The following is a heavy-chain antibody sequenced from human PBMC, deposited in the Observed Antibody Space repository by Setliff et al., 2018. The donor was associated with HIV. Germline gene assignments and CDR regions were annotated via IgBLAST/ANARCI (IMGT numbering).Heavy chain of an antibody. CDR3: ARGGGPDTNFDS. Sequence: NPSETLSLTCSVSGDSISTDNYHWGWIRQPPGKGLEWIGHTANTDYNPSLKSRVTISVDTSKNQFSLRLSSVTAADTAVYYCARGGGPDTNFDSWGRGTLVTVSS. CDR2: TANT. V-gene: IGHV4-39*07. CDR1: GDSISTDNYH. J-gene: IGHJ4*02.